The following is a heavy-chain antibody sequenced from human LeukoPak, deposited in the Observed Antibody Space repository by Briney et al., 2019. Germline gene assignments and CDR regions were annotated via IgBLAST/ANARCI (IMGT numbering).Heavy chain of an antibody. Sequence: SQTLSLTCTVSGGSISSGGYYWSWIRQHPGKGLEWIGYIYYSGSTYYNPSLKSRVTISVDTSKNQFSLKLGSVTAADTAVYYCARGSAILYYFDYWGQGTLVTVSS. D-gene: IGHD2-2*02. CDR1: GGSISSGGYY. J-gene: IGHJ4*02. CDR3: ARGSAILYYFDY. V-gene: IGHV4-31*03. CDR2: IYYSGST.